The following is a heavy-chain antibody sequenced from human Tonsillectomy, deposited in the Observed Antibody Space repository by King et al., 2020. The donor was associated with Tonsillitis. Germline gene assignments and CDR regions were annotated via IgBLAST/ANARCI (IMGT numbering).Heavy chain of an antibody. CDR3: ARDGEYYAILTVPYYFDY. V-gene: IGHV3-48*02. D-gene: IGHD3-9*01. CDR2: ISSRSSNI. J-gene: IGHJ4*02. CDR1: GFTFSSYS. Sequence: VQLVESGGGLVQPGGSLRLSCAASGFTFSSYSMNWVRQAPGRGREWVSYISSRSSNIYYADCVKGRFTISRDNAKNYLYLQMNSLIDEDTAVYYCARDGEYYAILTVPYYFDYWGQGTLVTVSS.